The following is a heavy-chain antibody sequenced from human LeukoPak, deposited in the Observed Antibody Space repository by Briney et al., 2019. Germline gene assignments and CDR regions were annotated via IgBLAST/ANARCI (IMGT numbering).Heavy chain of an antibody. CDR2: ISGSTGRT. V-gene: IGHV3-23*01. CDR3: AKANCGSECFYIMDV. Sequence: GGSLRLSCAASGFTSSNFAMNWVRQAPGKGLGCVSSISGSTGRTYYADSVKGRFTISRDDSKNTVYLEMNNLRAEDTALYFCAKANCGSECFYIMDVWGQGTMVTVSS. J-gene: IGHJ6*02. D-gene: IGHD3-16*01. CDR1: GFTSSNFA.